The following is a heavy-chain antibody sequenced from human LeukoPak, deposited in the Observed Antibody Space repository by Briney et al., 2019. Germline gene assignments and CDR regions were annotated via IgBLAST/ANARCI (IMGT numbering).Heavy chain of an antibody. D-gene: IGHD1-26*01. J-gene: IGHJ3*02. CDR3: AKDPGSYTFLGAFDI. Sequence: GGSLRLSCAASGFLFGSFAMHWVRQAPGKGLEWVAVIWFDGSNIHYVDSVKGRSTISRDNSKNTLYLQMDSLRAEDTAVYYCAKDPGSYTFLGAFDIWGQGTMVTVSS. CDR2: IWFDGSNI. CDR1: GFLFGSFA. V-gene: IGHV3-33*06.